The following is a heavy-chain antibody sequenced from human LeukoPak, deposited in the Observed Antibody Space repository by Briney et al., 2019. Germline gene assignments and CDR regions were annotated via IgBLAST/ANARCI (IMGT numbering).Heavy chain of an antibody. CDR2: IYSGGST. D-gene: IGHD1-26*01. CDR3: AREKSEGELQEPSFDY. V-gene: IGHV3-53*01. J-gene: IGHJ4*02. Sequence: TGGSLRLSCAASGFTVSSNYMSWVRQAPGKGLEWVSVIYSGGSTYYADSVKGRFTISRDNSKNTLYLQMNSLRAEDTAVYYCAREKSEGELQEPSFDYWGQGTLVTVSS. CDR1: GFTVSSNY.